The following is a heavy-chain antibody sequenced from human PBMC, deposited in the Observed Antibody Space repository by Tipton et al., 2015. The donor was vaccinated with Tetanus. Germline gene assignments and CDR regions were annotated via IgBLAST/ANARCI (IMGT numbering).Heavy chain of an antibody. V-gene: IGHV4-30-4*01. CDR1: VGSISSGDYY. J-gene: IGHJ6*03. D-gene: IGHD3-22*01. CDR3: ARVGYYYYYMDV. Sequence: TLSLTCTVSVGSISSGDYYWSWVRQSPGEGLEWIGHIYKSGNTYHKPSLKSRVAIPIDASKNQFSLKLNSMTAADTAVYYCARVGYYYYYMDVWGKGTTVTVSS. CDR2: IYKSGNT.